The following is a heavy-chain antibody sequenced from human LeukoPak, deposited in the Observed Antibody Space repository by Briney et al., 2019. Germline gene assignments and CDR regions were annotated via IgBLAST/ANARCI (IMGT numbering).Heavy chain of an antibody. CDR3: ARDRRPTIAVPYYFDY. CDR1: GFTFTSYA. V-gene: IGHV3-30*04. J-gene: IGHJ4*02. D-gene: IGHD6-19*01. Sequence: GGSLRLSCAASGFTFTSYAFHWVRQAPGKGLEGVAVISYDGGNKYYADSVKGRFSISRDNSKNTMYLQIYSLKPEDTAVYYCARDRRPTIAVPYYFDYWGQGALVTVSS. CDR2: ISYDGGNK.